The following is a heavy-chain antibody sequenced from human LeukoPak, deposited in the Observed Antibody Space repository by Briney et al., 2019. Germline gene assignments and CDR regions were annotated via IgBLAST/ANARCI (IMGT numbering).Heavy chain of an antibody. CDR2: INPDGSQK. CDR3: ARHDCTSANCPLDY. CDR1: GFTFSSYA. J-gene: IGHJ4*02. V-gene: IGHV3-7*03. Sequence: GGSLRLSCAASGFTFSSYAMHWVRQAPGKGLEWVANINPDGSQKDYVDSVKGRFTISRDNAKNSLSLQMNSLRAEDTALYYCARHDCTSANCPLDYWGQGTLVAVSS. D-gene: IGHD2-2*01.